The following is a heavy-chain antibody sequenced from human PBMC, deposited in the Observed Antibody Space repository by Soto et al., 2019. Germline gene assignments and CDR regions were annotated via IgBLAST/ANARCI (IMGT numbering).Heavy chain of an antibody. CDR1: GFTFSSYW. J-gene: IGHJ4*02. CDR2: IKQDGSEK. D-gene: IGHD3-9*01. V-gene: IGHV3-7*01. CDR3: ARASYYDILTGYYEPYYFDY. Sequence: GESLKISCAASGFTFSSYWMSWVRQAPGKGLEWVANIKQDGSEKYYVDSVKGRFTISRDNAKNSLYLQMNSLRAEDTAVYYCARASYYDILTGYYEPYYFDYWGQGTLVTVSS.